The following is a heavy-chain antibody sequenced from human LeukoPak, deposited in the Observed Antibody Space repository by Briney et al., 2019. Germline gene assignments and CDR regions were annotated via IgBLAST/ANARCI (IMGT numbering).Heavy chain of an antibody. CDR1: GFTFSTYG. V-gene: IGHV3-30*02. CDR3: LALYYGSGSTWDV. D-gene: IGHD3-10*01. J-gene: IGHJ6*04. Sequence: GGSLRLSCAASGFTFSTYGTHWVRQAPGKGLEWVAFIRYDGSNKYYADSVKGRFTISRDNSKNTLYLQMNSLRAEDTAVYYCLALYYGSGSTWDVWGKGTTVTISS. CDR2: IRYDGSNK.